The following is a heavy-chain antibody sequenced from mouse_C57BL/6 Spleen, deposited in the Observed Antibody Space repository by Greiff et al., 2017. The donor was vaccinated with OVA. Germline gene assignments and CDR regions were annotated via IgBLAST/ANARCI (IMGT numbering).Heavy chain of an antibody. D-gene: IGHD1-1*01. Sequence: EVQLQQSGPELVKPGASVKISCKASGYTFTDYYMNWVKQSHGKSLEWIGDINPNNGGTSYNQKFKGKATLTVDKSSSTAYMELRSLTSEDSAVYYCARSSPYYYGSSLDYWGQSTTLTVSS. J-gene: IGHJ2*01. CDR2: INPNNGGT. V-gene: IGHV1-26*01. CDR1: GYTFTDYY. CDR3: ARSSPYYYGSSLDY.